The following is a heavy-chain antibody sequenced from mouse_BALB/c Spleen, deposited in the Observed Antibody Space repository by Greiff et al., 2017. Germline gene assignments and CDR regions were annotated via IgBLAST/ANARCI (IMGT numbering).Heavy chain of an antibody. V-gene: IGHV5-6-5*01. Sequence: EVQRVESGGGLVKPGGSLKLSCAASGFTFSSYAMSWVRQTPEKRLEWVASISSGGSTYYPDSVKGRFTISRDNARNILYLQMSSLRSEDTAMYYCARDGYDDWFAYWGQGTLVTVSA. CDR3: ARDGYDDWFAY. CDR1: GFTFSSYA. CDR2: ISSGGST. J-gene: IGHJ3*01. D-gene: IGHD2-2*01.